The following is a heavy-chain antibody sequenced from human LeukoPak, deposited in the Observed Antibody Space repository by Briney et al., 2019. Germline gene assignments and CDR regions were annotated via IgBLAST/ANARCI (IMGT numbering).Heavy chain of an antibody. CDR3: AISSGYLGDAFDI. V-gene: IGHV4-59*08. J-gene: IGHJ3*02. D-gene: IGHD3-22*01. CDR1: GGSISSYY. CDR2: MYYSGST. Sequence: KSSETLSLTCTVSGGSISSYYWSWIRQPPGKGLEWIGYMYYSGSTNYNPSLKSRVTISVDTSKNQFSLKLSSVTAADTAVYYCAISSGYLGDAFDIWGQGTMVTVSS.